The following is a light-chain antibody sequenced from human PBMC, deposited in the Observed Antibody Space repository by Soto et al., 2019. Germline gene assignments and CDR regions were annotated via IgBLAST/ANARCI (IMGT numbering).Light chain of an antibody. CDR3: SSYTSSSPV. V-gene: IGLV2-14*01. CDR2: DVS. J-gene: IGLJ2*01. Sequence: QSALTQPASVSGSPGQSITISCTGTSSDVGGYNYVSWYQQHPCKAPKLMISDVSHRPSGVSNRFSGSKSGNTASLTISGLQAEDEADYYCSSYTSSSPVFGGGTQLTVL. CDR1: SSDVGGYNY.